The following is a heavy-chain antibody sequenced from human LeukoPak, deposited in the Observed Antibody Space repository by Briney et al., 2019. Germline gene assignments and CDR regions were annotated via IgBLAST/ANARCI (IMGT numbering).Heavy chain of an antibody. D-gene: IGHD5-18*01. Sequence: SETLSHTCTVSGGSISSYYWSWIRQPAGKGLEWIGRIYTSGSNNYNPSLKSRVTMSVDTSKIQFSLKLSSVTAADTAVYYCAREDTSWFDPWGQGTLVTVSS. CDR2: IYTSGSN. J-gene: IGHJ5*02. V-gene: IGHV4-4*07. CDR1: GGSISSYY. CDR3: AREDTSWFDP.